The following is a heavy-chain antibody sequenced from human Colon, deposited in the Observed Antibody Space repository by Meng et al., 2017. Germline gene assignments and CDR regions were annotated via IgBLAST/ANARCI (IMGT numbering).Heavy chain of an antibody. Sequence: GGSLRLSCAASGFTFSDHYMDWVRQAPGKGLEWFGRTRNRANSYTTEYAASVKGRFTISRDDSKNSLYVQMNSLKTEDTAVYCCARAAVAGVGAIPYYVDYWGQGTLVTVSS. D-gene: IGHD1-26*01. CDR2: TRNRANSYTT. J-gene: IGHJ4*02. V-gene: IGHV3-72*01. CDR3: ARAAVAGVGAIPYYVDY. CDR1: GFTFSDHY.